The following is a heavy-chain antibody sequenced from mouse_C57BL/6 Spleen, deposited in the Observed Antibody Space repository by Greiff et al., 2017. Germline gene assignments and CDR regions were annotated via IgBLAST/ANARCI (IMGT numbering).Heavy chain of an antibody. J-gene: IGHJ4*01. V-gene: IGHV5-4*01. CDR1: GFTFSSYA. Sequence: EVMLVESGGGLVKPGGSLKLSCAASGFTFSSYAMSWVRQTPEKRLEWVATISDGGSYTYYPDNVKGRFTISRDNAKNNLYLQMSHLKSEVTAMYYCARDLAPYSPYAMDYWGQGTSVTVAA. CDR3: ARDLAPYSPYAMDY. CDR2: ISDGGSYT. D-gene: IGHD2-12*01.